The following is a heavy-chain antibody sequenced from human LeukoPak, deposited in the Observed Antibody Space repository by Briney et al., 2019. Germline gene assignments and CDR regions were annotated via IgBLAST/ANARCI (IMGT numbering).Heavy chain of an antibody. Sequence: PAETLSLTCTVSGGSISNYYWSWIRQPPGKGLEWIGYIYYTGSTNYNPSLKSRVTISVDTSKNQFSLRLSSVTAADTAVYYCARLKTDYGGNDYYFDYWGQGTLVTASS. CDR3: ARLKTDYGGNDYYFDY. CDR1: GGSISNYY. V-gene: IGHV4-59*08. CDR2: IYYTGST. D-gene: IGHD4-23*01. J-gene: IGHJ4*02.